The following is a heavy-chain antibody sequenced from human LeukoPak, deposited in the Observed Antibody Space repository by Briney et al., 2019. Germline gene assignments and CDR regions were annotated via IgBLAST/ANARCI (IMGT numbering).Heavy chain of an antibody. CDR3: ARGRSDYDFWSGYPSFDY. CDR2: INHSGST. J-gene: IGHJ4*02. Sequence: SETLSLTCAVYGGSLSGYYWSWIRQPPGKGLEWIGEINHSGSTNYNPSLKSRVTISVDTSKNQFSLKLSSVTAADTAVYYCARGRSDYDFWSGYPSFDYWGQGTLVTVSS. CDR1: GGSLSGYY. D-gene: IGHD3-3*01. V-gene: IGHV4-34*01.